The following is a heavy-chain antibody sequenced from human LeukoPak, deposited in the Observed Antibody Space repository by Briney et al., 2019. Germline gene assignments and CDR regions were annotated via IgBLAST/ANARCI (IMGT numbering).Heavy chain of an antibody. CDR2: IYYSGST. J-gene: IGHJ4*02. CDR3: ARDRGGSYSDY. D-gene: IGHD1-26*01. CDR1: GGPISSYY. V-gene: IGHV4-59*01. Sequence: PSGTLSLTCTVSGGPISSYYWSWIRQPPGKGLEWIGYIYYSGSTNYNPSLKSRVTISVDTSKNQFSLKLSSVTAADTAVYYCARDRGGSYSDYWGQGTLVTVSS.